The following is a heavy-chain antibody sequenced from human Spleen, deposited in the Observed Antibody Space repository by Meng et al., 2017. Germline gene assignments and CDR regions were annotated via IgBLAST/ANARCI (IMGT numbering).Heavy chain of an antibody. J-gene: IGHJ5*02. CDR2: INTYNGHT. CDR3: ARRHSGYDP. V-gene: IGHV1-18*01. CDR1: DYTFSDHG. Sequence: VPLDESGAEMTTPRASSKASSKASDYTFSDHGITWVRQDPGQGLEWMGWINTYNGHTNYADKLQGRVTMTTDTTTATAYMELRSLRSDDTAIYYCARRHSGYDPWGQGTLVTVSS. D-gene: IGHD5-12*01.